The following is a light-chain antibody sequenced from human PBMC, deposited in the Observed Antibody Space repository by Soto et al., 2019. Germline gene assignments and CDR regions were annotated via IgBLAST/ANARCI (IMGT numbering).Light chain of an antibody. CDR2: GAS. CDR1: QSVSSSY. Sequence: EIVLTQSPGTLSLSPGERATLSCRASQSVSSSYLAWYQQKPGQAPRLLIYGASSRATGIPDRFSGSWYGTDFTLTISRLEPDDFAVYYCQQYGSSSYTFGQGTKLEIK. V-gene: IGKV3-20*01. CDR3: QQYGSSSYT. J-gene: IGKJ2*01.